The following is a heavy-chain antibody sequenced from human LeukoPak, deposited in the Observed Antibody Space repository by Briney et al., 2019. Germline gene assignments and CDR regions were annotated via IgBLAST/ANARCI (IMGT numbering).Heavy chain of an antibody. V-gene: IGHV1-46*01. D-gene: IGHD6-13*01. CDR3: ARDGIAAAGKIDY. J-gene: IGHJ4*02. CDR2: INPSCGST. CDR1: GYTFTIYY. Sequence: ASVKVSFKASGYTFTIYYMHWVRQAPGPGLEWMGIINPSCGSTRYAQKFQGRVTMTRDTSTSTVYMELSSLRSEDTAVYYCARDGIAAAGKIDYWGQGTLVTVSS.